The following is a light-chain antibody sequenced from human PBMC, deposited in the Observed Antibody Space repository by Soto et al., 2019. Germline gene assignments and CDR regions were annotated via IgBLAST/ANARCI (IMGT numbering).Light chain of an antibody. CDR2: EVS. V-gene: IGLV2-14*01. CDR1: SSDVGAYNS. CDR3: SSYTSSFTYV. J-gene: IGLJ1*01. Sequence: QSALTQPASVSGSPGQSITISCTGTSSDVGAYNSVSGYQQHPGKAPKLMIYEVSNRPSGVSDRFSGSKSGNTASLTISGLQAGDEADYYCSSYTSSFTYVFGTGTKVTVL.